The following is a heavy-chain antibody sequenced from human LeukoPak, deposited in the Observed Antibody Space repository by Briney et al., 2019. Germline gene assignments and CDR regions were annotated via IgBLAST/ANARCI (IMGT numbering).Heavy chain of an antibody. CDR3: ARDRTYYYDSSGDYDHDAFDI. V-gene: IGHV3-21*01. D-gene: IGHD3-22*01. CDR2: ISSSSSYI. J-gene: IGHJ3*02. CDR1: GFTFSSYS. Sequence: PGGSLRLSCAASGFTFSSYSMNCVRQAPGEGLEWVSSISSSSSYIYYAESVKGRFTISRDNAKNSLYLQMNCQRAEDTAAYYCARDRTYYYDSSGDYDHDAFDICGQGTMVTVSS.